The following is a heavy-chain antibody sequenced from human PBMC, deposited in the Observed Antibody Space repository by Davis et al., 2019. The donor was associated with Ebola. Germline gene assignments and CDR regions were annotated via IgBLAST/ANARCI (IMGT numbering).Heavy chain of an antibody. V-gene: IGHV3-7*03. CDR3: ARDGTWFGELFSYFDY. J-gene: IGHJ4*02. D-gene: IGHD3-10*01. CDR1: GFTLSSYR. CDR2: IKQDGSET. Sequence: GESLKISCAASGFTLSSYRLSWVRPAPGKGLEWVANIKQDGSETYYVDSVKGRFTISRDNAKNSLYLQMNSLRAEDTAVYYCARDGTWFGELFSYFDYWGQGTLVTVSS.